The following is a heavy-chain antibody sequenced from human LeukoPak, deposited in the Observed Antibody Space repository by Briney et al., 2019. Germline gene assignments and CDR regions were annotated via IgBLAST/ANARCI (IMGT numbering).Heavy chain of an antibody. CDR2: ISYDGSNK. V-gene: IGHV3-30*18. Sequence: GGSLRLSCAASGFTFSSYGMHWVRQAPGKGLEWVAVISYDGSNKYYADSVKGRFTISRDNSKNTLYLQTNSLRAEDTAVYYCAKEGSRTTVTTAHKSEYYYYYYGMDVWGQGTTVTVSS. CDR1: GFTFSSYG. CDR3: AKEGSRTTVTTAHKSEYYYYYYGMDV. J-gene: IGHJ6*02. D-gene: IGHD4-17*01.